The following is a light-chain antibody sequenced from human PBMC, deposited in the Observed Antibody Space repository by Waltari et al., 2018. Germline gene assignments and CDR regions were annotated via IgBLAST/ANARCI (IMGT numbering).Light chain of an antibody. CDR1: QDIKNY. Sequence: DIQMTQSPSSLSASVGDRVHITCRASQDIKNYLAWFQQKPGKAPKSRIYAASSVQSGVPSKFSVSGSETDFTLTINSLQPEDFATYYCQQYNTYPWTFGQGTKVEIE. CDR2: AAS. V-gene: IGKV1-16*02. J-gene: IGKJ1*01. CDR3: QQYNTYPWT.